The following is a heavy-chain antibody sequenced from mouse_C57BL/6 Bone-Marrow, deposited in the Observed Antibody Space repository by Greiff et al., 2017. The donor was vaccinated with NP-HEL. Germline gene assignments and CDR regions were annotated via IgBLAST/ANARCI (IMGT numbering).Heavy chain of an antibody. D-gene: IGHD1-1*01. CDR1: GYTFTSYC. Sequence: QVQLQQPGAELVKPGASVKLSCKASGYTFTSYCMHWVKQRPGQGLEWIGMIHPNSGSTNYNEKFKSKATLTVDKSSSTAYMQLSSLTSEDSAVYYCARTPYYGSRRDDYWGQGTTLTVSS. CDR2: IHPNSGST. V-gene: IGHV1-64*01. CDR3: ARTPYYGSRRDDY. J-gene: IGHJ2*01.